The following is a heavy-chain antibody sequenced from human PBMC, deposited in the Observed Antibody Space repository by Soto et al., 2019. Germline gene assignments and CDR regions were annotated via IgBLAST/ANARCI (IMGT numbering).Heavy chain of an antibody. Sequence: PSETLSLTCTVSGGSLSSYYWSWIRQPPGKGLEWIGYIYYSGSTNYNPSLKSRVTISVDTSKNQFSLKLSSVTAADTAVYYCARHFPRQHYNWFDPWGQGTLVTVSS. CDR1: GGSLSSYY. V-gene: IGHV4-59*08. CDR2: IYYSGST. J-gene: IGHJ5*02. D-gene: IGHD6-13*01. CDR3: ARHFPRQHYNWFDP.